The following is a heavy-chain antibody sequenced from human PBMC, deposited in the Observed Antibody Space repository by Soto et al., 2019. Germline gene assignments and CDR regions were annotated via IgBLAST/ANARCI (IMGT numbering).Heavy chain of an antibody. Sequence: QVQLVQSGAELKKPGASLKVSCKASGYTFSNYDMNWVRQATGQGPEWIGWVNPNNGDTGYAQKLQGRVTLTTDISTTTPYMELTSLRSEDTAIYYCAKVSRKGSAIDFDYWGRGTLITVSS. J-gene: IGHJ4*02. D-gene: IGHD3-10*01. V-gene: IGHV1-8*01. CDR1: GYTFSNYD. CDR3: AKVSRKGSAIDFDY. CDR2: VNPNNGDT.